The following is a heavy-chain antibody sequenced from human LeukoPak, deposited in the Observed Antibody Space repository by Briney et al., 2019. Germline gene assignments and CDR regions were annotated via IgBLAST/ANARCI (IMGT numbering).Heavy chain of an antibody. D-gene: IGHD3-3*01. V-gene: IGHV1-2*02. CDR3: ARDHYDFWSGYYKYNWFDP. Sequence: ASVKVSCKASGYTFTGYYMHWVRQAPGQGLEWMGWINPNSGGTNYAQKFQGRVTMTRDTSISTAYMELSRLRSDDTAVYYCARDHYDFWSGYYKYNWFDPWGQGTLVTVS. CDR1: GYTFTGYY. CDR2: INPNSGGT. J-gene: IGHJ5*02.